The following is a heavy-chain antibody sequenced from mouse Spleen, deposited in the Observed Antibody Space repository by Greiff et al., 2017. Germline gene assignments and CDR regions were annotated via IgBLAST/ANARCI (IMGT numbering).Heavy chain of an antibody. D-gene: IGHD3-3*01. CDR3: ARRGDGGYFDV. CDR1: GYTFTSYW. J-gene: IGHJ1*01. Sequence: VKLVESGAELVRPGTSVKLSCKASGYTFTSYWMHWVKQRPGQGLEWIGVIDPSDSYTNYNQKFKGKATLTVDTSSSTAYMQLSSLTSEDSAVYYCARRGDGGYFDVWGAGTTVTVSS. CDR2: IDPSDSYT. V-gene: IGHV1-59*01.